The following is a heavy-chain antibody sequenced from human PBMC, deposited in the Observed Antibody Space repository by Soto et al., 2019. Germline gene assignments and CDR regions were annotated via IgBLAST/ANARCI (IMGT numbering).Heavy chain of an antibody. V-gene: IGHV1-69*02. CDR3: ARSMVRGVKDYYYMDV. Sequence: GASVKVSCKASGGTFSSYTISWVRQAPGQGLEWMGRIIPILGIANYAQKFQGRVTITADKSTSTAYMELSSLRSEDTAVYYCARSMVRGVKDYYYMDVWGKGTTVTVSS. D-gene: IGHD3-10*01. J-gene: IGHJ6*03. CDR1: GGTFSSYT. CDR2: IIPILGIA.